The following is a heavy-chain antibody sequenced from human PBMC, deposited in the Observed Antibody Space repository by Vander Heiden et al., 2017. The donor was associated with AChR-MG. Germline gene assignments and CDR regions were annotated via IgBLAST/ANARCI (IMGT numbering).Heavy chain of an antibody. J-gene: IGHJ5*02. CDR1: GGSVSSGSYY. CDR3: SRGVVVAATGWFDP. CDR2: IYYSGST. Sequence: QVQLQESGPGLVKPSETLSLTCPVSGGSVSSGSYYWSWIRQPPGKGLEWIGYIYYSGSTNYNPSRKSRVTISVDTSKNQFSLKLSSVTAADTAVYYCSRGVVVAATGWFDPWGQGTLVTVSS. D-gene: IGHD2-15*01. V-gene: IGHV4-61*01.